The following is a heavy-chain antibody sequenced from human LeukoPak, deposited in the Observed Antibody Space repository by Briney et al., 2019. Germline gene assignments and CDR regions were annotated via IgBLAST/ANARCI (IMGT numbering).Heavy chain of an antibody. V-gene: IGHV1-58*02. D-gene: IGHD6-6*01. CDR3: AADDLSIGY. CDR1: GFTFTNSA. CDR2: IVVGSGNT. Sequence: SVKVSCKASGFTFTNSAIQWVRQARGQRLEWIGWIVVGSGNTDYAQKFEERNAITRDMSTRTVYMELSSLRSEDTAVYYCAADDLSIGYWGQGTLVTVSS. J-gene: IGHJ4*02.